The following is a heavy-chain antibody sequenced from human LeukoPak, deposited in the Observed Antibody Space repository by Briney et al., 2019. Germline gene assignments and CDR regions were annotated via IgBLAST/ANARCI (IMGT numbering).Heavy chain of an antibody. CDR1: GGTFSSYA. V-gene: IGHV1-69*13. Sequence: GASVKVSCKASGGTFSSYAISWVRQAPGQGLEWMGGIIPIFGTANYAQKFQGRVTITADESTSTAYMELSSLRSEDTAVYYCARPSYYYDSSGHDDPEYYYYGMDVWGQGTTVTVSS. CDR3: ARPSYYYDSSGHDDPEYYYYGMDV. J-gene: IGHJ6*02. D-gene: IGHD3-22*01. CDR2: IIPIFGTA.